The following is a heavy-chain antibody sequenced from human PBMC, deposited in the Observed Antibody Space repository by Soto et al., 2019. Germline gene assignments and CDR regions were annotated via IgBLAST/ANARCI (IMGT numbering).Heavy chain of an antibody. J-gene: IGHJ4*02. Sequence: QVQLVESGGGVVQPGRSLRLSCAASGFTFSSYGMHWVRQAPGKGLEWVAVISYDGSNKYYADSVKGRFTISRDNSKNTLYLQMNSLRAEDTAVYYCAKNPTELLWFGEGWAGYFDYWGQGTLVTVSS. D-gene: IGHD3-10*01. CDR1: GFTFSSYG. V-gene: IGHV3-30*18. CDR3: AKNPTELLWFGEGWAGYFDY. CDR2: ISYDGSNK.